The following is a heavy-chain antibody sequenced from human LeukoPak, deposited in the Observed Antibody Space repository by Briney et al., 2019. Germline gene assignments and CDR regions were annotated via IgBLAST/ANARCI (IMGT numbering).Heavy chain of an antibody. J-gene: IGHJ4*02. V-gene: IGHV3-30*04. CDR1: GFTFSSYA. CDR3: ARGEQQLARATPFDY. CDR2: ISYDESNK. Sequence: GGSLRLSCAASGFTFSSYAMHWVRQAPGKGLEWVAIISYDESNKYYVDSVRGRFTISRDNSMNTLYLQMNSLRADDTAVYYCARGEQQLARATPFDYWGQGTLVTVSS. D-gene: IGHD6-13*01.